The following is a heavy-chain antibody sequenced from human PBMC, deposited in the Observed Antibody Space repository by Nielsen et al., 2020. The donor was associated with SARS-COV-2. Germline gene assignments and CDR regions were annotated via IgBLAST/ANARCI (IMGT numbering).Heavy chain of an antibody. V-gene: IGHV4-59*01. J-gene: IGHJ6*02. CDR2: FYYIVIT. CDR3: ARDIYGDYETAYYYYGMDV. Sequence: SATLSLTCPVSVCSIISYYWSWLRQPPGKLLACFGYFYYIVITNYNPSLKSLVTISVDTSKNQFSLKLSSVTAADTAVYYCARDIYGDYETAYYYYGMDVWGQGTTVTVSS. CDR1: VCSIISYY. D-gene: IGHD4-17*01.